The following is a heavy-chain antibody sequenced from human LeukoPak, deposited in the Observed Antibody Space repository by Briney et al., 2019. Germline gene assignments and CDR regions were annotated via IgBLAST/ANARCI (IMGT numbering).Heavy chain of an antibody. CDR3: AKAQYYDSYYYYGMDV. CDR1: GFTFSIYA. CDR2: ISGSGGST. Sequence: GGSLRLSCAASGFTFSIYAMSWVRQAPGKGLEWVSAISGSGGSTYYADSVKGRFTISRDNSKNTLYLQMNSLRAEDTAVYYCAKAQYYDSYYYYGMDVWGQGTTVTVSS. J-gene: IGHJ6*02. V-gene: IGHV3-23*01. D-gene: IGHD3-22*01.